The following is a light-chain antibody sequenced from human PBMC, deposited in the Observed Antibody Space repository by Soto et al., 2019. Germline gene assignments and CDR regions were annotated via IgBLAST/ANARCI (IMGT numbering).Light chain of an antibody. V-gene: IGKV3-15*01. CDR2: GAS. CDR1: QSISDT. J-gene: IGKJ5*01. CDR3: QQYNTWPPIT. Sequence: EIVMTQSPSTLSVSPGGRATLSCRASQSISDTLAWYQQKPGQAPRLLIHGASTRATGFPARFSGSGSWTEFTLTISSLQSEDFAVYYCQQYNTWPPITFGQGTRLEIK.